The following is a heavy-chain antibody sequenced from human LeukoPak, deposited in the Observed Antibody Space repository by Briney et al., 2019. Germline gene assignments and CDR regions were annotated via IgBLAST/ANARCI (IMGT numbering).Heavy chain of an antibody. Sequence: GGSLRLSCAASGFTFRIYSMNWVRQAPGKGLEWLAAISSSSSYIYYADSGKGRFNISRDNAKNSLYLHMNPLRAEHTPLYYCPRDAFPVVPAAIPPGAYSAYWGQGTLVTVSS. D-gene: IGHD2-2*01. J-gene: IGHJ4*02. CDR2: ISSSSSYI. CDR3: PRDAFPVVPAAIPPGAYSAY. V-gene: IGHV3-21*01. CDR1: GFTFRIYS.